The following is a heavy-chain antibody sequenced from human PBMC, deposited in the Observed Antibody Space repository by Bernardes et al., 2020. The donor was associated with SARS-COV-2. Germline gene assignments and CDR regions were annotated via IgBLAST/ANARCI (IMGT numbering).Heavy chain of an antibody. J-gene: IGHJ4*02. V-gene: IGHV4-4*02. CDR2: IYHSGST. Sequence: SETLSLTCAVSGGSISSSNWWSWVRQPPGKGLEWIGEIYHSGSTNYNPSLKSRVTISVDKSKNQFSLKLSSVTAADTAVYYCARGNRNYYGSGSYYGGGKGYFDYWGQGTLVTVSS. CDR1: GGSISSSNW. CDR3: ARGNRNYYGSGSYYGGGKGYFDY. D-gene: IGHD3-10*01.